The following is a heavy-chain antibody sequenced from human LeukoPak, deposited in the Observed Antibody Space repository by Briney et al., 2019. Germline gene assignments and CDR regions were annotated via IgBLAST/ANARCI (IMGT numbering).Heavy chain of an antibody. D-gene: IGHD4-17*01. CDR1: GGSISSYY. Sequence: SETLSLTCTVSGGSISSYYWSWIRQPPGKGLEWIGYIYYSGSTNYNPSLKSRVTISVDTSKNQFSLKLSSVTAADTAVYYCARDYGDYIDYWGQGTLVTVSS. J-gene: IGHJ4*02. CDR2: IYYSGST. CDR3: ARDYGDYIDY. V-gene: IGHV4-59*12.